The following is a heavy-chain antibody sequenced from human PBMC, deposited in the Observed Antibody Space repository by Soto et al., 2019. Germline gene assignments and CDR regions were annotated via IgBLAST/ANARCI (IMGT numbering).Heavy chain of an antibody. Sequence: SETLSLTCTVSGGSISSGGYYWSWIRQHPGKGLEWIGYIYYSGSTYYNPSLKSRVTISVDTSKNHFSLKLSSVTAADTAVYYCARRAAAGIDPWGQGTLVTVSS. CDR2: IYYSGST. CDR3: ARRAAAGIDP. V-gene: IGHV4-31*03. CDR1: GGSISSGGYY. J-gene: IGHJ5*02. D-gene: IGHD6-13*01.